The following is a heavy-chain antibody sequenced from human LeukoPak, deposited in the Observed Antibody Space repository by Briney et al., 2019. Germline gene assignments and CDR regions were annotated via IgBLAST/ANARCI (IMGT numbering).Heavy chain of an antibody. Sequence: PGGSLRLSCAASGFTFSSYSMNWVRQAPGKGLEWVSSISSSSSYIYYADSVKGRFTISRDNSKNPLYLQMNSLRAEDTAVYYCAKDLEGWLQPMGYWGQGTLVTVSS. J-gene: IGHJ4*02. CDR2: ISSSSSYI. V-gene: IGHV3-21*04. D-gene: IGHD5-24*01. CDR1: GFTFSSYS. CDR3: AKDLEGWLQPMGY.